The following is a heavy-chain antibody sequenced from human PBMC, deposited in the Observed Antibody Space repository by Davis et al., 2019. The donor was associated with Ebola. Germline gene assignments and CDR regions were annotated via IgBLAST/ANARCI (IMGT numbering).Heavy chain of an antibody. CDR2: ISAYNGNT. CDR3: ARVTQLVATIRKLTYYYYGMDV. CDR1: GYTFTSYG. V-gene: IGHV1-18*01. D-gene: IGHD5-12*01. J-gene: IGHJ6*02. Sequence: ASVKVSCKASGYTFTSYGISWVRQATGQGLEWMGWISAYNGNTNYAQKLQGRVTMTTDTSTSTAYMELRSLRSDDTAVYYCARVTQLVATIRKLTYYYYGMDVWGQGTTVTVSS.